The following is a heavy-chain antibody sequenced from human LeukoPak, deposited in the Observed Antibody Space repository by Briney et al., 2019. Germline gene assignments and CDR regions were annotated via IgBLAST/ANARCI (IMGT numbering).Heavy chain of an antibody. J-gene: IGHJ4*02. D-gene: IGHD5-18*01. V-gene: IGHV3-21*01. CDR1: GFTSSGHW. Sequence: GGSLRLSCTASGFTSSGHWIHWVRQPPGMGLVWVSSISSSSSYIYYADSVKGRFTISRDNAKNSLYLQMNSLRAEDTAVYYCARGGGYSYGYTPGYWGQGTLVTVSS. CDR2: ISSSSSYI. CDR3: ARGGGYSYGYTPGY.